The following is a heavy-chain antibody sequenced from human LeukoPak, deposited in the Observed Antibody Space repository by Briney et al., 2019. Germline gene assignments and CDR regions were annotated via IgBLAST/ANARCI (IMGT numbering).Heavy chain of an antibody. J-gene: IGHJ5*02. CDR3: ARRWIRLWAGDNWFDP. Sequence: SETLSLTCAVYGGSFSGYYWSWIRQPPGKGLEWIGEINHSGSTNYNPSLKSRVTISVDTSKNQFSLKLSSVTAADTAVYYCARRWIRLWAGDNWFDPWGQGTLVTVSS. V-gene: IGHV4-34*01. CDR2: INHSGST. D-gene: IGHD5-18*01. CDR1: GGSFSGYY.